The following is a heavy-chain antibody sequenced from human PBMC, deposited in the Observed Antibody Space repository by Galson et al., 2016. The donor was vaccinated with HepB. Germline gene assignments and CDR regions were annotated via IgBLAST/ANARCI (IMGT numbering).Heavy chain of an antibody. D-gene: IGHD3-10*01. Sequence: SETLSLTCTISGGSMSSRSYYWGWIRQPPGKGLEWIGSIYYSGSIFYNPSLKSRVTISVDTSKTQFSLKLTSVTAADTAVYYCAVMAEDRWFGEFEFDSWGQGTLVTVSS. CDR1: GGSMSSRSYY. J-gene: IGHJ4*02. CDR2: IYYSGSI. V-gene: IGHV4-39*01. CDR3: AVMAEDRWFGEFEFDS.